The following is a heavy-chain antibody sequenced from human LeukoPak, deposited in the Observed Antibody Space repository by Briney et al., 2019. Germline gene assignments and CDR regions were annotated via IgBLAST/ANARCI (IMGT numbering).Heavy chain of an antibody. V-gene: IGHV4-59*08. J-gene: IGHJ3*02. D-gene: IGHD3-10*01. CDR2: IYYSGST. CDR1: GGSISSYY. Sequence: SETLSLTCTVSGGSISSYYWSWIRQPPGKGLEWIGYIYYSGSTNHNPSLKSRVTISVDTSKNQFSLKLSSVTAADTAVYYCARRNTMVRGVSDGDAFDIWGQGTMVTVSS. CDR3: ARRNTMVRGVSDGDAFDI.